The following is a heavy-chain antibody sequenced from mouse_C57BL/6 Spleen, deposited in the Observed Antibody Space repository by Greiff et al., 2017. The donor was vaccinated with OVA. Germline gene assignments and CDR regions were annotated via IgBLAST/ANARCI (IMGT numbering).Heavy chain of an antibody. CDR3: AIITTSRAGYAMDY. J-gene: IGHJ4*01. Sequence: QVQLKESGAELVKPGASVKMSCKASGYTFTTYPIEWMKQNHGKSLEWIGNFHPYNDDTKYNEKFKGKATLTVEKSSSTVYLELSRLTSDDSAVYYCAIITTSRAGYAMDYWGKGTSVTVSS. V-gene: IGHV1-47*01. CDR1: GYTFTTYP. D-gene: IGHD1-1*01. CDR2: FHPYNDDT.